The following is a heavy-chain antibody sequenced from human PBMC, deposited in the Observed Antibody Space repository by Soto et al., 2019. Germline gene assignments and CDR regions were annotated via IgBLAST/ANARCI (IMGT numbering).Heavy chain of an antibody. V-gene: IGHV4-59*01. CDR2: VYYSGNT. D-gene: IGHD6-13*01. CDR1: GGSISPYY. J-gene: IGHJ6*03. CDR3: ARVPAAASYAHYYMDV. Sequence: QVQLQESGPGLVKPSETLSLTCTVSGGSISPYYWSWIRQPPGKGLEWIGYVYYSGNTNYNPSLESRVTISVDTSRNRFSLNLTSATAADTAVYYCARVPAAASYAHYYMDVWGRGTAVTVSS.